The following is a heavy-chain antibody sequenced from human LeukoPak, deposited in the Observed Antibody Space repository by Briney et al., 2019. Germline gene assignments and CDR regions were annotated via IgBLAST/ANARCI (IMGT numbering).Heavy chain of an antibody. J-gene: IGHJ4*02. V-gene: IGHV1-2*06. D-gene: IGHD3-22*01. CDR2: INPNSGGT. CDR3: ARGYDSSGYYYAY. Sequence: ASVQVSCKASGYTFTGYYMLWVGQAARQELEWMGRINPNSGGTNYEQKSQGRVTMTRDTSISTAYMELSRLRSDDTAVYYCARGYDSSGYYYAYWGQGTMVTVSS. CDR1: GYTFTGYY.